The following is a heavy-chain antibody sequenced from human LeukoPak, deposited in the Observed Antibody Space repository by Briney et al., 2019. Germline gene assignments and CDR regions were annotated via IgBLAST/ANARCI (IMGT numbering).Heavy chain of an antibody. CDR2: INYSGST. J-gene: IGHJ4*02. CDR3: ARVGYSSGWYDY. Sequence: PSETLSLTCTVSGGSISSYYWSWIRQPPGKGLEWIGYINYSGSTNYNPSLKSRVTISVDTSKKQFSLKLSSVTAADTAVYYCARVGYSSGWYDYWGQGTLVTVSS. CDR1: GGSISSYY. D-gene: IGHD6-19*01. V-gene: IGHV4-59*12.